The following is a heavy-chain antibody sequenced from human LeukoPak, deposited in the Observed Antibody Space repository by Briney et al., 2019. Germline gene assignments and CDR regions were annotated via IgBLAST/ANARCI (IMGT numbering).Heavy chain of an antibody. J-gene: IGHJ4*02. Sequence: SETLSLTCTVSGGSISSYYWSWIRQPAGKGLEWIGRIYTSGSTNYNPSLKSRVTMSVDTSKNQFSLKLSSVTAADTAVYDCARDSVGEVRGVARGGFDYWGQGTLVTVSS. V-gene: IGHV4-4*07. CDR2: IYTSGST. CDR1: GGSISSYY. D-gene: IGHD3-10*01. CDR3: ARDSVGEVRGVARGGFDY.